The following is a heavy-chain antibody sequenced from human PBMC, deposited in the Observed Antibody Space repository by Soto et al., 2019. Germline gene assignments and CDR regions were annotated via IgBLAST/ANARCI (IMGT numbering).Heavy chain of an antibody. CDR1: GFTFSSYA. CDR3: ARPSTVVKAYYFDY. J-gene: IGHJ4*02. D-gene: IGHD4-17*01. CDR2: ISYDGGNK. V-gene: IGHV3-30-3*01. Sequence: GGSLRLSCAASGFTFSSYAMHWVRQAPGKGLEWVAVISYDGGNKYYADSVKGRFTISRDNSKNTLYLQMNSLRAEDTAVYYCARPSTVVKAYYFDYWGQGTLVTVSS.